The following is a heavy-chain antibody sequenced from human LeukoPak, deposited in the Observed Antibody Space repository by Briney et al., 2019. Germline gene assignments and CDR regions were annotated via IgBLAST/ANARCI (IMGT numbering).Heavy chain of an antibody. Sequence: GGSLRLSCAASGFTFNNYAMSWVRQAPGKGLEWVSTISASGISTYYSDSVRGRFTISRDNSKNTLYLQMNGLRAEDTAVYYCAKDGRTYYDFWSGYWVGRREWANWFDPWGQGTLVTVSS. CDR1: GFTFNNYA. CDR2: ISASGIST. J-gene: IGHJ5*02. D-gene: IGHD3-3*01. CDR3: AKDGRTYYDFWSGYWVGRREWANWFDP. V-gene: IGHV3-23*01.